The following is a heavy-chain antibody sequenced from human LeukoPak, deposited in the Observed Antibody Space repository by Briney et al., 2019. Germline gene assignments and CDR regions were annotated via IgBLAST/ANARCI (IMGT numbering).Heavy chain of an antibody. CDR2: ISARGDST. D-gene: IGHD4-17*01. Sequence: GGSLRLSCAASGYAFSSYAVSWVRQAPGKGLEWVSAISARGDSTYYADSVEGRFTISRDNSKNTLYLQMNSLRAEDTSLYYCARGAYGDYDYWGQGTLVTVSS. CDR3: ARGAYGDYDY. J-gene: IGHJ4*02. V-gene: IGHV3-23*01. CDR1: GYAFSSYA.